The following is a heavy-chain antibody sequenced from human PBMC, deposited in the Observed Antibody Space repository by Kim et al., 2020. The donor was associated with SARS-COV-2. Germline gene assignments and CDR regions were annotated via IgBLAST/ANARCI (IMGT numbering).Heavy chain of an antibody. CDR3: ARGVPDWSDRSGYYLDWFDP. Sequence: ASVKVSCKASGYTFTTYTIYWVRQAPGQRLEWMGWINADKGNTKYSQKFQGRVTITRDTSATTAYMELSSLRSEDTAVYYCARGVPDWSDRSGYYLDWFDPWGQGTLVTVSS. CDR1: GYTFTTYT. V-gene: IGHV1-3*01. J-gene: IGHJ5*02. CDR2: INADKGNT. D-gene: IGHD3-22*01.